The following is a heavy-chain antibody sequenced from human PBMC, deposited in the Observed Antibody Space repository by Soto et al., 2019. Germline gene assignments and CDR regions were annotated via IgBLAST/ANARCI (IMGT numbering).Heavy chain of an antibody. J-gene: IGHJ4*02. V-gene: IGHV1-3*01. CDR2: INAGNGNT. CDR3: ARADYYYLDY. CDR1: GYTFTSYA. D-gene: IGHD3-10*01. Sequence: QVQLVQSGAEVKKPGASVKVSCKASGYTFTSYAMHWVRQAPGQRLEWMGWINAGNGNTKHSQKFQGRVTITRDTSASTAYMELSSLRSEDTAVYYCARADYYYLDYWGQGTLVTVSS.